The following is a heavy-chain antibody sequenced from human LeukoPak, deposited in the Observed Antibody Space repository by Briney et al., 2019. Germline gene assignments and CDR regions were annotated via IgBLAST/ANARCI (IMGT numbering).Heavy chain of an antibody. Sequence: GGSLRLSCAASGFTFSSYGMHWVRQAPSKGLEWVAFIRYDGSNKYYADSVKGRFTISRDNSKNTLYLQMNSLRAEDTAVYYCARAYYYDSSGYLFHWGQGTLVTVSS. CDR2: IRYDGSNK. J-gene: IGHJ4*02. CDR1: GFTFSSYG. V-gene: IGHV3-30*02. D-gene: IGHD3-22*01. CDR3: ARAYYYDSSGYLFH.